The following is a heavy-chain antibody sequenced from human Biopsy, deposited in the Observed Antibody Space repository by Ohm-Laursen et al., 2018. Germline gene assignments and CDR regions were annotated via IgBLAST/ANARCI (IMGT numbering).Heavy chain of an antibody. V-gene: IGHV4-59*08. CDR2: VYYSGST. D-gene: IGHD3-22*01. CDR1: GGSISSYY. J-gene: IGHJ3*02. Sequence: GTLSLTCTVSGGSISSYYWTWIRQPPGRGLEWIGDVYYSGSTNRNPSLKSRVTILVDTSKNQFSLKLNSVTAADTAVYYCGRREVVITHDAFDTWGQGTMVTVSS. CDR3: GRREVVITHDAFDT.